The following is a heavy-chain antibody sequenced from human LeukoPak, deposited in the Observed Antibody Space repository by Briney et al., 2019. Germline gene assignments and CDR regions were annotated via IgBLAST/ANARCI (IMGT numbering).Heavy chain of an antibody. D-gene: IGHD2-21*02. CDR1: GFPVSSNY. Sequence: PGGSLRLSCAASGFPVSSNYMSWVRQAPGKGLEWVSIIYSGGTSYYADSVKGRFTISRDNSKNTLYLQMNSLRAEDTAVYYCARWGGVTTFDYWGQGTLVTVSS. CDR3: ARWGGVTTFDY. CDR2: IYSGGTS. J-gene: IGHJ4*02. V-gene: IGHV3-53*01.